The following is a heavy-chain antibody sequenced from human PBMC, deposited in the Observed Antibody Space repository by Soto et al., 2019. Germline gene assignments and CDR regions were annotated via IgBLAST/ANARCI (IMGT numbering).Heavy chain of an antibody. CDR3: ARVGDSGYYWYFDY. D-gene: IGHD3-22*01. J-gene: IGHJ4*02. CDR1: GGSIDYYD. Sequence: SETLSLTCTVSGGSIDYYDWTWIRQAAGKRLECIGRVFSSGTTNYNPSLKSRVTMSVDTSKNQLSLKLTSVTAADTAVYYCARVGDSGYYWYFDYWGQGALVTVSS. V-gene: IGHV4-4*07. CDR2: VFSSGTT.